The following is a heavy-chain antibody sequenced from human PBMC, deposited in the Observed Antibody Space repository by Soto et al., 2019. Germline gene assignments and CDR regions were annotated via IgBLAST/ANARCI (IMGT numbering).Heavy chain of an antibody. J-gene: IGHJ3*02. CDR2: IEYDGSNK. Sequence: GGSLRLSCAASGLTFSSYGMHWVRQAPGKGLEWVAVIEYDGSNKYYAGSVKGRFTISRDNSKNTLYLQMNSLRAEDTAVYYCVRDIESCFDIWGQGTMVTVSS. D-gene: IGHD3-16*02. CDR1: GLTFSSYG. V-gene: IGHV3-33*05. CDR3: VRDIESCFDI.